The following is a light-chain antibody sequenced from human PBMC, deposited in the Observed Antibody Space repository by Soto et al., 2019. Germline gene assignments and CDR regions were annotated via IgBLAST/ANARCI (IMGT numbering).Light chain of an antibody. J-gene: IGKJ4*01. CDR1: QSVSSSF. CDR2: GAS. V-gene: IGKV3-20*01. CDR3: QQYGSS. Sequence: EIVLTQSPGTLSLSPGESATLACRASQSVSSSFLAWYQQKPGQAPRLLIYGASHSATGIPDRFSGSGSGTDFTLTISRLEPEDFSVYYCQQYGSSFGGVTKVEIK.